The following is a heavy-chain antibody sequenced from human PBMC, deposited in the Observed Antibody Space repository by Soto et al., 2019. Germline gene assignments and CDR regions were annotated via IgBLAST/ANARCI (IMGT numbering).Heavy chain of an antibody. J-gene: IGHJ6*02. D-gene: IGHD6-13*01. CDR3: ARAASSSWYYYYYYGMDV. CDR1: GFTFSSYW. Sequence: GGSLRLSCAASGFTFSSYWMHWVRQAPGKGLVWASRINSDGSSTSYADSVKGRFTISRDNAKNTLYLQMNSLRAEDTAVYYCARAASSSWYYYYYYGMDVWGQGTTVTVPS. V-gene: IGHV3-74*01. CDR2: INSDGSST.